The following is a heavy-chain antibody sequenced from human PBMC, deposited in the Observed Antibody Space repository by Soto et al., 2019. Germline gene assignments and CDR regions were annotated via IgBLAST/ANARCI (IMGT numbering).Heavy chain of an antibody. Sequence: VQLVESGGGLVQPGGSLGLSCAASGFTFSDYWMSWVRQAPGKGLEWLANIKQDGNEKYYVGSVRGRFTISRDNAKNSLYLQTNSLTADDTAVYYCARLPTGDRRYYFDYWGQGTLVTVSS. D-gene: IGHD1-1*01. CDR3: ARLPTGDRRYYFDY. CDR1: GFTFSDYW. CDR2: IKQDGNEK. V-gene: IGHV3-7*01. J-gene: IGHJ4*02.